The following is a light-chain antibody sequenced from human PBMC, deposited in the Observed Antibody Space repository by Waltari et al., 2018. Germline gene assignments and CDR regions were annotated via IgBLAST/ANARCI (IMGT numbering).Light chain of an antibody. CDR3: QNHERLPAT. Sequence: EVVLTQSPGTLSLSPGERATLSCRASQSIGKYLVWYQQRPGQAPRLLIYAASTRATCIPDRFSGSGYGTDFSLTISRLEPEDFAVYYCQNHERLPATFGQGTKVEIK. CDR1: QSIGKY. J-gene: IGKJ1*01. V-gene: IGKV3-20*01. CDR2: AAS.